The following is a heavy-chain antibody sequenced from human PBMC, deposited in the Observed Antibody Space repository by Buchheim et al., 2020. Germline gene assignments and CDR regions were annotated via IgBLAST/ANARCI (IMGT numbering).Heavy chain of an antibody. CDR3: AHKRVAFYGSGSYYPVIDY. CDR1: GFSLSTSGVG. J-gene: IGHJ4*02. V-gene: IGHV2-5*02. CDR2: IYWDDDK. D-gene: IGHD3-10*01. Sequence: QITLKESGPTLVEPTQTLTLTCTFSGFSLSTSGVGVGWIRQPPGKALEWLALIYWDDDKRYSPSLKSRLTITKGTSENQVVLTVTNMDPVDTATYYCAHKRVAFYGSGSYYPVIDYWGQGTL.